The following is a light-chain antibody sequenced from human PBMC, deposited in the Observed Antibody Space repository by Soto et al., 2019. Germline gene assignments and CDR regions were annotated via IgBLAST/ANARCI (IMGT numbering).Light chain of an antibody. Sequence: EIVLTQSPATLSLSPGERATLSCRASQSVSSQLGWYQQKPGQAPRLLIYDASNRATGIPARFSGSWSGTDFTLTISSLDPEDFAVYYCQQRSKWPLTFGGGTKVEIK. CDR2: DAS. V-gene: IGKV3-11*01. J-gene: IGKJ4*01. CDR3: QQRSKWPLT. CDR1: QSVSSQ.